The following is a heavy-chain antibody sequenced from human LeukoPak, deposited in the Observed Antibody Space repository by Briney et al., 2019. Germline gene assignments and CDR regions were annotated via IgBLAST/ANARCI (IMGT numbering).Heavy chain of an antibody. CDR2: TYFSGST. V-gene: IGHV4-59*01. D-gene: IGHD6-25*01. J-gene: IGHJ3*02. CDR3: ARGLSASSGGAFDI. Sequence: PSETLSLTCTVSGGSLTSYYWSWIRQPPGKGLEWIGYTYFSGSTNYHPSLKSRVTISVDTSKNQFSLKLSSVTAADTAVYYCARGLSASSGGAFDIWGHGTMVTVSS. CDR1: GGSLTSYY.